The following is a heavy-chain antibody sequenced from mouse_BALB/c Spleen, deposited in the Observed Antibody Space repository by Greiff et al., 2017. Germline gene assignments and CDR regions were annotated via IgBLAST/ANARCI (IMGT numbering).Heavy chain of an antibody. CDR2: ISYSGST. Sequence: EVHLVESGPGLVKPSQSLSLTCTVTGYSITSDYAWNWIRQFPGNKLEWMGYISYSGSTSYNPSLKSRISITRDTSKNQFFLQLNSVTTEDTATYYCARLVSYAMDYWGQGTSVTVSS. CDR1: GYSITSDYA. CDR3: ARLVSYAMDY. J-gene: IGHJ4*01. D-gene: IGHD2-2*01. V-gene: IGHV3-2*02.